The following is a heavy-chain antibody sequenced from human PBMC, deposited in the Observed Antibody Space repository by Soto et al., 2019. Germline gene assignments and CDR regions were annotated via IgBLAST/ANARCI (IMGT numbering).Heavy chain of an antibody. D-gene: IGHD2-8*01. CDR3: ARDIESVTAKHFFYYYAMDV. V-gene: IGHV1-18*01. CDR1: GFTFSNYG. CDR2: VSANNGHT. Sequence: QGPLVQSGAEVKKPGASVKLSCKASGFTFSNYGLNWVRQAPGQGLEWMGWVSANNGHTNYAQNLQVRVSMTTDTSTSTAYMGLRGMTFDDTAVYDCARDIESVTAKHFFYYYAMDVWGQGTTVTVSS. J-gene: IGHJ6*02.